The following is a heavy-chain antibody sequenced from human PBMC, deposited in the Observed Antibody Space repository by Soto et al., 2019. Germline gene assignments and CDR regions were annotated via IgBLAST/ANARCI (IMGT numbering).Heavy chain of an antibody. V-gene: IGHV3-7*05. CDR2: IKQDGSEK. J-gene: IGHJ6*02. CDR3: ARDGEYYDFWSGYYLSYYGMDV. D-gene: IGHD3-3*01. CDR1: GFTFSSYW. Sequence: GGSLRLSCAASGFTFSSYWMSWVRQAPGKGLEWVANIKQDGSEKYYVDSVKGRFTISRDNAKNSLYLQMNSLRAEDTAVYYCARDGEYYDFWSGYYLSYYGMDVWGQGTMVTVSS.